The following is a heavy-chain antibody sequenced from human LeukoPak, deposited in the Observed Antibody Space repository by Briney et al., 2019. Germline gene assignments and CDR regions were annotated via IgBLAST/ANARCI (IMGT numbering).Heavy chain of an antibody. CDR2: IYYSGST. CDR3: ARDQIVGATMDY. J-gene: IGHJ4*02. CDR1: GGSISSGDYY. Sequence: PSETLSLTCTVSGGSISSGDYYWSWIRQPPGKGLEWIGYIYYSGSTNYNPSLKSRVTMSVDTSKNQFSLKLSSVTAADTAVYYCARDQIVGATMDYWGQGTLVTVSS. V-gene: IGHV4-61*08. D-gene: IGHD1-26*01.